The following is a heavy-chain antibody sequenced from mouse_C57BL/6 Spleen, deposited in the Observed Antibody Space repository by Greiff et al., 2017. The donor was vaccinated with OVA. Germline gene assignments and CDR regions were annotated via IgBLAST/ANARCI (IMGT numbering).Heavy chain of an antibody. V-gene: IGHV3-6*01. Sequence: DVQLQESGPGLVKPSQSLSLTCSVTGYSITSGYYWNWIRQFPGNKLEWMGYISYDGSNNYNPSLKNRISITRDTSKNQFFLKLNSVTTEDTATYYCARDHLPDDWGKGTTLTVSS. CDR1: GYSITSGYY. D-gene: IGHD5-1*01. J-gene: IGHJ2*01. CDR2: ISYDGSN. CDR3: ARDHLPDD.